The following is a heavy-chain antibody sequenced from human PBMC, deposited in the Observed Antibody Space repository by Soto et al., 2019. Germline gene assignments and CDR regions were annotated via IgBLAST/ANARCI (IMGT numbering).Heavy chain of an antibody. Sequence: QVQLVQSGAEVKKPGASVKVSCKASGYTFTSYGISWVRQAPGQGLEWMGRISAYNGNTNYAQKLQGRVTMTTDTSTSTAYMELRSLRSDDTAVYYCARGGYCSSTSCYDPYYYYGMDVWGQGTTVTVSS. D-gene: IGHD2-2*01. CDR3: ARGGYCSSTSCYDPYYYYGMDV. CDR1: GYTFTSYG. J-gene: IGHJ6*02. V-gene: IGHV1-18*01. CDR2: ISAYNGNT.